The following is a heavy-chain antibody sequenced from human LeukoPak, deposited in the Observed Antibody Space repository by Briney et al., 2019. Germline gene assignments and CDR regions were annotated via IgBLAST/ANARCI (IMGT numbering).Heavy chain of an antibody. CDR2: IYTSGST. D-gene: IGHD6-19*01. CDR3: ARENSSGWVIY. J-gene: IGHJ4*02. CDR1: GGSISSGSYY. V-gene: IGHV4-61*02. Sequence: SETLSLTCTVSGGSISSGSYYWSWIRQPAGKGLEWIGRIYTSGSTNYNPSLRSRVTVSRDTSKNQFSLKLSSVTAADTAVYYCARENSSGWVIYWGQGTLVTVSS.